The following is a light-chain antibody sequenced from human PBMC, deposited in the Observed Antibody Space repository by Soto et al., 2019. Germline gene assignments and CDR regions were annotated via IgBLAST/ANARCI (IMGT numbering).Light chain of an antibody. Sequence: EIVLTQSPGTLSLSPGERATLTCRASQSVSSSYLAWYQQKPGQAPRLLIYGTSGRATGIPDRFSGSGCGTDFTLTISRLEPEDFAVYYCQQYGSSTMFNFGPGTKVDIK. J-gene: IGKJ3*01. V-gene: IGKV3-20*01. CDR3: QQYGSSTMFN. CDR1: QSVSSSY. CDR2: GTS.